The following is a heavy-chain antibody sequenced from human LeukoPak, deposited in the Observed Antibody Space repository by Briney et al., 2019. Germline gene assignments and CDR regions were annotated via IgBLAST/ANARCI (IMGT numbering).Heavy chain of an antibody. D-gene: IGHD2-21*02. J-gene: IGHJ3*02. Sequence: WGSLRLSCAASGFTFSNYWMNWVRQAPGKGLEWVANIKEDGSEKYYVDSLKGRFTISRDNAKNSLYLQMNSLRAEDTAVYYCARDLQCGGDCHYDALDIWGQGTMVTVSS. CDR1: GFTFSNYW. CDR2: IKEDGSEK. CDR3: ARDLQCGGDCHYDALDI. V-gene: IGHV3-7*01.